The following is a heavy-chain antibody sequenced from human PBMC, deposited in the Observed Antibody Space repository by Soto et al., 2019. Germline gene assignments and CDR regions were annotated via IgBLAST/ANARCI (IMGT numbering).Heavy chain of an antibody. J-gene: IGHJ4*02. CDR2: ISGSGGST. CDR1: GFTFSSYA. CDR3: AKSPTYYYDSSGYYLDY. V-gene: IGHV3-23*01. Sequence: VGSLRLSCAASGFTFSSYAMSGVLQAPGKGLEWVSAISGSGGSTYYADSVKGRFTISRDNSKNPLYLQMNSLRAEDTAVYYCAKSPTYYYDSSGYYLDYWGQGTLVTVSS. D-gene: IGHD3-22*01.